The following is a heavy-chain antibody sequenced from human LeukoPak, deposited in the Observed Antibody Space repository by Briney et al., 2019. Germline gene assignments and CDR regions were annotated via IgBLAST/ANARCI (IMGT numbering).Heavy chain of an antibody. Sequence: ASVKVSCKVSGYTLTELSMHWVRQAPGKGLEWVSSISSSSSYIYYADSVKGRFTISRDNAKNSLYLQMNSLRAEDTAVYYCARDLVAGTLYFDYWGQGTLVTVSS. V-gene: IGHV3-21*01. D-gene: IGHD6-19*01. CDR2: ISSSSSYI. CDR3: ARDLVAGTLYFDY. J-gene: IGHJ4*02. CDR1: GYTLTELS.